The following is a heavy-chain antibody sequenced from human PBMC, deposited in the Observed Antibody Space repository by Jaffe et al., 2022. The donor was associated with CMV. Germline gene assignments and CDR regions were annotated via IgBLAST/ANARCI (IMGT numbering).Heavy chain of an antibody. CDR3: ARDSPPDAASLGVYYFDY. CDR2: ISSSGSTI. D-gene: IGHD3-16*01. Sequence: EVQLVESGGGLVQPGGSLRLSCAASGFTFSSYEMNWVRQAPGKGLEWVSYISSSGSTIYYADSVKGRFTISRDNAKNSLYLQMNSLRAEDTAVYYCARDSPPDAASLGVYYFDYWGQGTLVTVSS. V-gene: IGHV3-48*03. J-gene: IGHJ4*02. CDR1: GFTFSSYE.